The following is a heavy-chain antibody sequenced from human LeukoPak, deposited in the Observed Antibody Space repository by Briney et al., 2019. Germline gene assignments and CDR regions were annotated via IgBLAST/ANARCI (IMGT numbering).Heavy chain of an antibody. CDR2: INAGNGNT. CDR1: GYTFTSYA. V-gene: IGHV1-3*01. J-gene: IGHJ5*02. D-gene: IGHD3-10*01. Sequence: ASVKVSCKASGYTFTSYAMHWVRQAPGQRPEWMGWINAGNGNTKYSQKFQGRVTITRDTSASTAYMELSSLRSEDTAVYYCARDRGITMVRGVLNWFDPWGQGTLVTVSS. CDR3: ARDRGITMVRGVLNWFDP.